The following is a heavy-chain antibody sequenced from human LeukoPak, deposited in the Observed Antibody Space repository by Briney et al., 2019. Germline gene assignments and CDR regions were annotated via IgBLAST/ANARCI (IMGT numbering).Heavy chain of an antibody. CDR2: INAYNGNT. D-gene: IGHD3-3*01. CDR3: ARVEGPGYDFWSRGSFDY. J-gene: IGHJ4*02. Sequence: ASVKVSCKASGYTFTSYGISWVRQAPGQGLEWMGWINAYNGNTNYAQKLQGRVTMTTDTSTITAYMELRSLRSDDTAVYYCARVEGPGYDFWSRGSFDYWGQGTLVTVSS. V-gene: IGHV1-18*01. CDR1: GYTFTSYG.